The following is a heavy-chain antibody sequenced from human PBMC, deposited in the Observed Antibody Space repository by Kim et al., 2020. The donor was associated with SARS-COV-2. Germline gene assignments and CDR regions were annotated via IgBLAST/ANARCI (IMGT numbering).Heavy chain of an antibody. J-gene: IGHJ3*02. CDR1: GGSISSGGYY. V-gene: IGHV4-31*03. CDR3: ARSIAVAGTSHPQYYYDSSGYPNAFDI. Sequence: SETLSLTCTVSGGSISSGGYYWSWIRQHPGKGLEWIGYIYYSGSTYYNPSLKSRVTISVDTSKNQFSLKLSSVTAADTAVYYCARSIAVAGTSHPQYYYDSSGYPNAFDIWGQGTMVTVSS. CDR2: IYYSGST. D-gene: IGHD3-22*01.